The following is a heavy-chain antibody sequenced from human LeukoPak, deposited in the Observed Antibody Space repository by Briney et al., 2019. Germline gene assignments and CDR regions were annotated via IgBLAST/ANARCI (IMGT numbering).Heavy chain of an antibody. CDR1: GDSISLQY. D-gene: IGHD6-6*01. V-gene: IGHV4-4*09. CDR2: ISSSGNT. CDR3: ARRSPIAAEDY. J-gene: IGHJ4*02. Sequence: SETLSLTCTVTGDSISLQYWNWIRQPPGKGLEWLGYISSSGNTNYHPSVNSRVTISRDTSKNQLSLRLKSLTAADTAVYYRARRSPIAAEDYWGQGILVTVSS.